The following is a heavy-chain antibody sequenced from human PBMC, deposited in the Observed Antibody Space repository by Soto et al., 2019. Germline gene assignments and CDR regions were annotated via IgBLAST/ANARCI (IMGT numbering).Heavy chain of an antibody. J-gene: IGHJ4*02. CDR3: ARDMYDFWSGFPFDY. CDR2: ISSSSSTI. Sequence: GGSLRLSCAASGFTFSSYSMNWVRQAPGKGLEWVSYISSSSSTIYYADSVKGRFTISRDNAKNSLYLQMNSLGAEDTAVYYCARDMYDFWSGFPFDYWGQGTLVTVSS. D-gene: IGHD3-3*01. V-gene: IGHV3-48*01. CDR1: GFTFSSYS.